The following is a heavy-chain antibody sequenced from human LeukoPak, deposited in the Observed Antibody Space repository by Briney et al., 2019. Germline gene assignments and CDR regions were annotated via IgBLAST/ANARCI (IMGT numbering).Heavy chain of an antibody. Sequence: GGSLRLSCAASGFTFSNAWMHWVRQGPGKGLVWVSRINPDGSRTDYAESVKGRFTISRDNAKNTLSLEMNSLGDEDTAVYYCSRDFNGRNDFWGQGTLVTVSS. V-gene: IGHV3-74*01. D-gene: IGHD1-14*01. CDR2: INPDGSRT. CDR1: GFTFSNAW. J-gene: IGHJ4*02. CDR3: SRDFNGRNDF.